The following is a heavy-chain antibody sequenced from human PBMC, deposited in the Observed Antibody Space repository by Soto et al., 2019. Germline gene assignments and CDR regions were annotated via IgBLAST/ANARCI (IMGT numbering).Heavy chain of an antibody. D-gene: IGHD3-22*01. V-gene: IGHV4-39*01. CDR3: ASRPYYYDSSGQLNWFDP. J-gene: IGHJ5*02. Sequence: PSETLSLTCTVSGGSISSSSYYWGWIRQPPGKGLEWIGSIYYSGSTYYNPSLKSRVTISVDTSKNQFSLKLSSVTAADTAVYYCASRPYYYDSSGQLNWFDPWGQGTLVTVS. CDR2: IYYSGST. CDR1: GGSISSSSYY.